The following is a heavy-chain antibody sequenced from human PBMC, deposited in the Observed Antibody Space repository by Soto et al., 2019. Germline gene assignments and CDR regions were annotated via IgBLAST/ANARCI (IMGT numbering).Heavy chain of an antibody. V-gene: IGHV1-18*01. CDR3: ARGCSSTSFPYYYYYGMDV. Sequence: ASVKGSCKASGYTFTSYGISWVRQAPGQGLEWMGWISAYNGNTNYAQKLQGRVTMTTDTSTSTAYMELRSLRSDDTAVYYCARGCSSTSFPYYYYYGMDVWGQGTTVTVSS. D-gene: IGHD2-2*01. J-gene: IGHJ6*02. CDR2: ISAYNGNT. CDR1: GYTFTSYG.